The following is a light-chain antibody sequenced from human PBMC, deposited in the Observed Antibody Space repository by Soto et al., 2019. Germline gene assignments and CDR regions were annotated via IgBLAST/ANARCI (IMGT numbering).Light chain of an antibody. Sequence: DSQLTQSPSFLSASVGDRVTISCRASQGISSYLAWYQQTPGKAPKLLIYASSTLQSGVPSRFRGSGSGTEFTLTSGSLQPEDFATYYCQQLNTFPVTFGQGTRLDI. CDR3: QQLNTFPVT. J-gene: IGKJ5*01. CDR2: ASS. V-gene: IGKV1-9*01. CDR1: QGISSY.